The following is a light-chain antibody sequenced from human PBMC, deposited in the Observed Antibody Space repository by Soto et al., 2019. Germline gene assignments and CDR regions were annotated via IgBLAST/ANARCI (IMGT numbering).Light chain of an antibody. CDR2: GAS. V-gene: IGKV3-20*01. CDR1: QSVSSSY. J-gene: IGKJ1*01. Sequence: EIVLTQSPGTLSLSPGERATLSCRASQSVSSSYLAWYQHKPGQAPRLLIYGASSRATGIPDRFSGSGSGTDFTLTISRLEPEDFGVYYCQQYGSSSWTFGKGTTVEIK. CDR3: QQYGSSSWT.